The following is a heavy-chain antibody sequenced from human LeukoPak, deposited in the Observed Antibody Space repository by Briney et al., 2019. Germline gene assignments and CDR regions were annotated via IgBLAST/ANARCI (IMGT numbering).Heavy chain of an antibody. V-gene: IGHV3-66*01. CDR2: IFDVGNT. D-gene: IGHD4-23*01. J-gene: IGHJ4*02. Sequence: GGSLRLSCAASGFTVSNNFMNWVRQAPGKGLEWVSVIFDVGNTYYADSVKDRFTISRDNSKNTLYLQMNSLRVEDTAVHYCTRDAPAGGKLDSWGQGTLVTVSS. CDR1: GFTVSNNF. CDR3: TRDAPAGGKLDS.